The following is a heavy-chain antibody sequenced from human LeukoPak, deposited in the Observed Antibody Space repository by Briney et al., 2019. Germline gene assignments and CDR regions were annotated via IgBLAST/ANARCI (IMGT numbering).Heavy chain of an antibody. Sequence: GGSLRLSCAASGFTFSSYSMNWVRQAPGKGLEWVSYISSSSSTIYYADSVKGRFTISRDNAKNSLYLQMNSLRAEDTAVYYCARQETSTYNGAFDIWGQGTMVTVSS. V-gene: IGHV3-48*04. CDR1: GFTFSSYS. CDR2: ISSSSSTI. CDR3: ARQETSTYNGAFDI. J-gene: IGHJ3*02. D-gene: IGHD1-1*01.